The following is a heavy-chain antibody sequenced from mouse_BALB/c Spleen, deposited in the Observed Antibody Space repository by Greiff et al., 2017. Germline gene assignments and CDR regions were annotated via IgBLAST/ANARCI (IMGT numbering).Heavy chain of an antibody. J-gene: IGHJ4*01. Sequence: EVQLVESGGGLVQPGGSLKLSCAASGFTFSSYTMSWVRQTPEKRLEWVAYISNGGGSTYYPDTVKGRFTISRDNAKNTLYLQMSSLKSEDTAMYYCARDGYYEAMDYWGQGTSVTVSS. CDR2: ISNGGGST. CDR3: ARDGYYEAMDY. CDR1: GFTFSSYT. D-gene: IGHD2-3*01. V-gene: IGHV5-12-2*01.